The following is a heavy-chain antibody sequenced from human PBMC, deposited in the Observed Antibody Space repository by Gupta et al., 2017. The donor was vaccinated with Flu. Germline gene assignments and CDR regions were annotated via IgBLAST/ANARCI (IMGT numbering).Heavy chain of an antibody. CDR3: AREGGGDYYDSSGYYYGY. CDR2: ISSSSSTI. D-gene: IGHD3-22*01. J-gene: IGHJ4*02. Sequence: KGLEWVSYISSSSSTIYYADSVKGRFTISRDNAKNSLYLQMNSLRAEDTAVYYCAREGGGDYYDSSGYYYGYWGQGTLVTVSS. V-gene: IGHV3-48*01.